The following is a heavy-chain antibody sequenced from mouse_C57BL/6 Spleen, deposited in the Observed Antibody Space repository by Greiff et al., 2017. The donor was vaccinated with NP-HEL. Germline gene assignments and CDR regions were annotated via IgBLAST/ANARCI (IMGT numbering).Heavy chain of an antibody. V-gene: IGHV7-3*01. CDR3: ASLGGGYYFDY. J-gene: IGHJ2*01. CDR1: GFTFTDYY. CDR2: IRNKANGYTT. D-gene: IGHD3-1*01. Sequence: EVQGVESGGGLVQPGGSLSLSCAASGFTFTDYYMSWVRQPPGKALEWLGFIRNKANGYTTEYSASVKGRFTISRDNSQSILYLQMNALRAEDSATYYCASLGGGYYFDYWGQGTTLTVSS.